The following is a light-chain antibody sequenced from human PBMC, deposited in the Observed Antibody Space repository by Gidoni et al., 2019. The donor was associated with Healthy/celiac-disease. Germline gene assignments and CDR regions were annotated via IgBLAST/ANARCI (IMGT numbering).Light chain of an antibody. Sequence: QSVLTPPPSVSGAPGQRVTIPCTGSSSNIGAGYDVHWYQQLPGTAPKLLIYGNSNRPSGVPDRFSGSKSGTSASLAITGLQAEDEADYYCQSYDSSLSAYVFGTGIKVTVL. CDR3: QSYDSSLSAYV. V-gene: IGLV1-40*01. CDR1: SSNIGAGYD. CDR2: GNS. J-gene: IGLJ1*01.